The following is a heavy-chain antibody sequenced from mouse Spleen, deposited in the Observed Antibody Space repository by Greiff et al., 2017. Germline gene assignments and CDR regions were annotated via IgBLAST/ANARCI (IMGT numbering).Heavy chain of an antibody. J-gene: IGHJ1*01. Sequence: QVQLQQSGAELARPGASVKMSCKASGYTFTSYTMHWVKQRPGQGLEWIGYINPSSGYTKYNQKFKDKATLTADKSSSTAYMQLSSLTSEDSAVYYCARGPAYWYFDVWGAGTTVTVSS. CDR1: GYTFTSYT. V-gene: IGHV1-4*01. CDR2: INPSSGYT. CDR3: ARGPAYWYFDV.